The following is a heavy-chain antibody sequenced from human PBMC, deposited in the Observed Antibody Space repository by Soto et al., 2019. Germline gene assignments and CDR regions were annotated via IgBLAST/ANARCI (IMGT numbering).Heavy chain of an antibody. CDR3: ARDPVLMVYATFDY. CDR1: GYTFTSYA. Sequence: QVQLVQSGAEVKKPGASVKVSRKASGYTFTSYAMHWVRQAPGQRLEWMGWINAGNGNTKYSQKFQGRVTITRDTSASTAYMELSSLRSEDTAVYYCARDPVLMVYATFDYWGQGTLVTVSS. D-gene: IGHD2-8*01. V-gene: IGHV1-3*01. CDR2: INAGNGNT. J-gene: IGHJ4*02.